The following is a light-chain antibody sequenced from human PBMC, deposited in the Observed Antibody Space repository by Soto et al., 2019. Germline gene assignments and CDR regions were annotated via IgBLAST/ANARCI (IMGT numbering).Light chain of an antibody. V-gene: IGKV1-5*01. CDR2: NAS. CDR1: QSIGSW. Sequence: DIQMTQSPSTLSASVGDRVTITCRASQSIGSWLAWYQQKPGKAPKVLIYNASSLASGVPTRFSGNGSGTEFTLTISSLQPDDFATYYCQQYNSDSTFGQGTKVEIK. J-gene: IGKJ1*01. CDR3: QQYNSDST.